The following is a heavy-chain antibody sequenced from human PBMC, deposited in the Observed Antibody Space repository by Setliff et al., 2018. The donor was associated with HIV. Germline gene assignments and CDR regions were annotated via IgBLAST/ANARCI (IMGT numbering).Heavy chain of an antibody. CDR3: AKPTNGFYPRAFDA. CDR2: VHVGGGRT. V-gene: IGHV3-23*01. D-gene: IGHD2-2*03. J-gene: IGHJ3*01. Sequence: LRLSCAASGFAFSTYEMNWVRQAPGQRPEWVSVVHVGGGRTDYADSVRGRFVISRDDSKNMLYLQMSGLRGDDTAMYYCAKPTNGFYPRAFDAWGPGTMVTVSS. CDR1: GFAFSTYE.